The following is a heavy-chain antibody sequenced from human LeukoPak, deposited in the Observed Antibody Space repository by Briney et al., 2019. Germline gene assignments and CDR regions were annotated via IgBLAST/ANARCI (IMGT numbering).Heavy chain of an antibody. CDR2: IPYDGSNK. D-gene: IGHD3-16*01. Sequence: PGGSLRLSCAASGFLFNKYPMSWVRQAPGKGLEWLAVIPYDGSNKVYADSVKGRVTISRDNSKNMVYLQINSLRAEDTAVYYCAKDWGYVLPFDYWGQGTLVTVSS. J-gene: IGHJ4*02. CDR1: GFLFNKYP. V-gene: IGHV3-30*18. CDR3: AKDWGYVLPFDY.